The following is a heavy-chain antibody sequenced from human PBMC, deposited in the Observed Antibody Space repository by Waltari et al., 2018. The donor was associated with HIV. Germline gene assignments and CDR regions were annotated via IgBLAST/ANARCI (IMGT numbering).Heavy chain of an antibody. CDR2: VIYDGSNE. D-gene: IGHD1-26*01. CDR1: GFSFSDYA. Sequence: QVQLVESGGGVVPPGTSLPLPCAASGFSFSDYAMHWVRQPPGKGLEWVASVIYDGSNEDYADSVTGRFTVSRDNSKNTLYLQMDSLRPEDTAVYYCATNSGSYRQGWFDPWGQGTQVTVSS. CDR3: ATNSGSYRQGWFDP. J-gene: IGHJ5*02. V-gene: IGHV3-30*01.